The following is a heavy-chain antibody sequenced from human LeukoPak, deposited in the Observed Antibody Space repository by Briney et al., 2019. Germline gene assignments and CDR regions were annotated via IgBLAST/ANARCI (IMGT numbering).Heavy chain of an antibody. Sequence: PGGSLRLSCAASGFIFSSYAMSWVRQASGKGLEWVSAISASGGDTHYADSVKGRFTISRDNSKNTLYLQMNSLRAEDTAVYYCAKLGDPGGFSGWGRAFDIWGQGTMVTVSS. CDR1: GFIFSSYA. J-gene: IGHJ3*02. D-gene: IGHD6-19*01. CDR3: AKLGDPGGFSGWGRAFDI. CDR2: ISASGGDT. V-gene: IGHV3-23*01.